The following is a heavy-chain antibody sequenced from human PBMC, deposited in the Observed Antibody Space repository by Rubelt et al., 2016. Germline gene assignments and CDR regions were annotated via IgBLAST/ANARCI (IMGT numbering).Heavy chain of an antibody. V-gene: IGHV2-5*02. CDR1: GFSLSSRGVG. CDR3: AHRPGYTYGHSWGAFDV. D-gene: IGHD5-18*01. Sequence: TLRESAPTLVKPTQTLTLTCTFSGFSLSSRGVGVGWIRQPPGKALEWLAVIYWDDDKRYSPSLKSRLTITKDTSRNQVVLTMTNMDPVDTATYYCAHRPGYTYGHSWGAFDVWGRGTMVTVSS. CDR2: IYWDDDK. J-gene: IGHJ3*01.